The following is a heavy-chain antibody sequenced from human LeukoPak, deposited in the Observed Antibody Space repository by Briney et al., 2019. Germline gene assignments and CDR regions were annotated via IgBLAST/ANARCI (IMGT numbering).Heavy chain of an antibody. CDR1: GGTFSSYA. CDR3: AAVLTGYRDHFDY. V-gene: IGHV1-69*13. Sequence: APVKVSCKASGGTFSSYAISWVRQAPGQGLEWMGGIIPIFGTANYAQKFQGRVTITADESTSTAYMELSSLRSEDTAVYYCAAVLTGYRDHFDYWGQGTLVTVSS. J-gene: IGHJ4*02. CDR2: IIPIFGTA. D-gene: IGHD3-9*01.